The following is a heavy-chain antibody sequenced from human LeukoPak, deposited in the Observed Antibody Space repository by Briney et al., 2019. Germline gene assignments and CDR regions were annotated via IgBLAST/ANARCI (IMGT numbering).Heavy chain of an antibody. D-gene: IGHD3-10*01. Sequence: ASVKVSCKASGYTFTGYYMHWVRQAPGQGLEWMGWINPNSGGTNYAQKFQGRVTMTRDTSISTAYMELSRLRSDDTAVYYCARGPMWTGSGSYYDYYYMDVWGKGTTVTVSS. J-gene: IGHJ6*03. CDR2: INPNSGGT. CDR1: GYTFTGYY. CDR3: ARGPMWTGSGSYYDYYYMDV. V-gene: IGHV1-2*02.